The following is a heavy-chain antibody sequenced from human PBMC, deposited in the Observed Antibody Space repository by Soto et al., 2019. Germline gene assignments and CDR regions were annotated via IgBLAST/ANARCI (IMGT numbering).Heavy chain of an antibody. J-gene: IGHJ4*02. V-gene: IGHV3-48*01. CDR3: AQAYDFWSGYYNLY. D-gene: IGHD3-3*01. CDR1: GFTFSSYS. CDR2: ISSSSSTI. Sequence: GGSLRLSCAASGFTFSSYSMNWVRQAPGKGLEWVSYISSSSSTIYYADSVKGRFTISRDNAKNSLYLQMNSLRAEDTAVYYCAQAYDFWSGYYNLYWGQGTLVTVSS.